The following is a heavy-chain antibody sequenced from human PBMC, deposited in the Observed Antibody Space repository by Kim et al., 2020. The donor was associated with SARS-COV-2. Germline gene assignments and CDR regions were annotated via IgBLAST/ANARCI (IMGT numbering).Heavy chain of an antibody. D-gene: IGHD6-13*01. Sequence: SETLSLTCTFSGGSVSSGSHYWSWIRQPPGKGLEWIGHIYYSGSTNYNSSLQSRVTISVDTSKNQFSLKLRSVTAADTAVYYCARDSAAAGNDYYYYGMDVWGQGTTVTVSS. CDR2: IYYSGST. CDR1: GGSVSSGSHY. J-gene: IGHJ6*02. V-gene: IGHV4-61*01. CDR3: ARDSAAAGNDYYYYGMDV.